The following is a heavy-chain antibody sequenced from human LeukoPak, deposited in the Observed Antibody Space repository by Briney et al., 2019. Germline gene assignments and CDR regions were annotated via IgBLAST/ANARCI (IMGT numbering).Heavy chain of an antibody. CDR3: ARDAPGYYESGGIGDNC. CDR2: IKKDGSEK. Sequence: PGGSLRLSCAASGFTFSRYWMSWVRQAPGKGLEWVANIKKDGSEKYYVDSVKGRFTISRDNAKNSLYLQMNSLRAEDTAVYYCARDAPGYYESGGIGDNCWGQGTLVTVSS. CDR1: GFTFSRYW. V-gene: IGHV3-7*04. D-gene: IGHD3-16*01. J-gene: IGHJ4*02.